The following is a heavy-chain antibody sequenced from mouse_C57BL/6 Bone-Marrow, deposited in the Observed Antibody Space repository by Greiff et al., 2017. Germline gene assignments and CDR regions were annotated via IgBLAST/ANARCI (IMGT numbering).Heavy chain of an antibody. J-gene: IGHJ1*03. CDR2: INPSTGGT. Sequence: DVKLQESGPELVKPGASVKISCKASGYSFTGYYMNWVKQSPEKSLEWIGEINPSTGGTTYNQKFKAKATLTVDKSSSTAYMQLKSLTSEDSAVYYCARDYHWYFDVWGTGTTVTVSS. CDR1: GYSFTGYY. CDR3: ARDYHWYFDV. D-gene: IGHD2-4*01. V-gene: IGHV1-42*01.